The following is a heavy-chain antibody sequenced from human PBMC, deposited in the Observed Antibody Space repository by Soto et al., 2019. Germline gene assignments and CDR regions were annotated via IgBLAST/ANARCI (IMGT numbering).Heavy chain of an antibody. V-gene: IGHV4-59*01. CDR1: GDSIRNYY. CDR2: IFYSGST. J-gene: IGHJ4*01. D-gene: IGHD5-18*01. CDR3: ARLKRGYSYGSIIDF. Sequence: SETLSLTCTVSGDSIRNYYWSWIRQPPGKGLEYIGYIFYSGSTNYNPSLKSRVAISVDTSRNQFALKLRSVTAADTATYYCARLKRGYSYGSIIDFWGRGPLVTVSS.